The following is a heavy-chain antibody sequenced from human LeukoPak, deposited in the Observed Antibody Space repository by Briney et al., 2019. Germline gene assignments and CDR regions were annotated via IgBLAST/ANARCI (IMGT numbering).Heavy chain of an antibody. CDR3: ARDGKAYDY. V-gene: IGHV1-46*01. J-gene: IGHJ4*02. CDR2: INPSGGST. CDR1: GYTFISHY. Sequence: GASVNVSCKASGYTFISHYMHWVRQAPGQGLEWMGIINPSGGSTSYAQKFQGRVTMTRDTSTSTVYMELSSLRSEDTAVYYCARDGKAYDYWGQGTLVTVSS. D-gene: IGHD1-26*01.